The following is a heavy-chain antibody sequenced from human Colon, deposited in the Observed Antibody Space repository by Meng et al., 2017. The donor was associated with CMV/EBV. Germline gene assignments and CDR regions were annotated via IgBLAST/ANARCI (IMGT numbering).Heavy chain of an antibody. D-gene: IGHD6-25*01. J-gene: IGHJ4*02. Sequence: GESLKISCAASGFTVTTSWMHWVRQAPGKGLDWVARINGNGNSVSYADSVKGRFTISRDNAKSVVYLEMNSLTAEDTALYYCAREAVTTSAYDFWGRGTLVTVSS. CDR3: AREAVTTSAYDF. CDR1: GFTVTTSW. CDR2: INGNGNSV. V-gene: IGHV3-74*01.